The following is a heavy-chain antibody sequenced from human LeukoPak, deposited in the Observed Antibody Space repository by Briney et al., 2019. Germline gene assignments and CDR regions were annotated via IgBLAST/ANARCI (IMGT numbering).Heavy chain of an antibody. V-gene: IGHV1-18*01. J-gene: IGHJ4*02. CDR2: ISAYNGNT. CDR1: GYTFTSYG. Sequence: ASVKVSCKASGYTFTSYGISWVRQAPGQGLEWMGWISAYNGNTNYAQKLQGRVTMTTDTSTSTVYMELRSLRSDDTAVYYCARFKKAAAGESYDYWGQGTLVTVSS. CDR3: ARFKKAAAGESYDY. D-gene: IGHD6-13*01.